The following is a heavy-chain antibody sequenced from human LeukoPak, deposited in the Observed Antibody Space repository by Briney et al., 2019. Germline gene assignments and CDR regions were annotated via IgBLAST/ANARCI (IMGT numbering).Heavy chain of an antibody. CDR2: ISSSGSPI. J-gene: IGHJ4*02. CDR1: GGSISNYY. V-gene: IGHV3-11*04. CDR3: ARGSFLITFGGFIG. D-gene: IGHD3-16*02. Sequence: PSETLSLTCTVSGGSISNYYWSWIRQPAGKGLEWVSYISSSGSPIYYADSVKGRFTISRDNAKNSLFLQMNSLRAEDTAVYYCARGSFLITFGGFIGWGQGTLVTVSS.